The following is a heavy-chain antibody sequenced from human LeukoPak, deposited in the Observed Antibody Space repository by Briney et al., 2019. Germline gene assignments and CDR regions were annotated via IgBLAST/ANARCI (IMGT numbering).Heavy chain of an antibody. J-gene: IGHJ6*03. Sequence: PSETLSLTCTVSGGSVSSSSYYWGWIRQPPGKGLEWIGSIYFSGSTYYNPPLKSRVTISVDTSKNQFSLKLSSVTAADTAVYYCARRLRSSTVYYYYYYMDVWGKGTTVTISS. V-gene: IGHV4-39*07. CDR1: GGSVSSSSYY. CDR3: ARRLRSSTVYYYYYYMDV. CDR2: IYFSGST. D-gene: IGHD6-13*01.